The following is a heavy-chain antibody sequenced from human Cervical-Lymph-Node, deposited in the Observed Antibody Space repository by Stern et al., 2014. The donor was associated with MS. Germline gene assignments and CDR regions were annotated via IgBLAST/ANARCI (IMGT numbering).Heavy chain of an antibody. CDR3: AKARGKGYNHGVDH. D-gene: IGHD5-24*01. CDR2: ITSRGSYI. J-gene: IGHJ4*02. V-gene: IGHV3-21*01. Sequence: EVQLVESGGGLVKPGGSLRLSCAASGFIFNDYCMKWVRQAPGKGPEWASSITSRGSYIYYADSVKGRFSISRDNAKNSLFLQMNSLRAEDTAVYYCAKARGKGYNHGVDHWGQGTLVTVSS. CDR1: GFIFNDYC.